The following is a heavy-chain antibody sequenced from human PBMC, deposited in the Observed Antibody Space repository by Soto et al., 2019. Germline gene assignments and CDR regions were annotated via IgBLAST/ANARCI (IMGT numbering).Heavy chain of an antibody. CDR2: IWYDGSNK. J-gene: IGHJ4*02. Sequence: GGSLRLSCAASGFTFSSYGMHWVRQAPGKGLEWVAVIWYDGSNKYYADSVKGRFTISRDNSKNTLYLQMNSLRAEDTAVYYCARDVLLTNYYGSGSSFYFDYWGQGTLVTVSS. CDR1: GFTFSSYG. D-gene: IGHD3-10*01. V-gene: IGHV3-33*01. CDR3: ARDVLLTNYYGSGSSFYFDY.